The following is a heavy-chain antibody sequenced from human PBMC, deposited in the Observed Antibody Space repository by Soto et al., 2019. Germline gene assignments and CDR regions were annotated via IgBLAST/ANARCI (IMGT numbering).Heavy chain of an antibody. CDR1: GFTFSSYG. CDR3: AKCYYDSSGHLFAFDY. CDR2: ISYDGSNK. D-gene: IGHD3-22*01. Sequence: GGSLRLSCAASGFTFSSYGMHWVRQAPGKGLEWVAVISYDGSNKYYADSVKGRFTISRDNSRNTLYLQMNSLRAEDTAVYYCAKCYYDSSGHLFAFDYWGQGXLVTVYS. J-gene: IGHJ4*02. V-gene: IGHV3-30*18.